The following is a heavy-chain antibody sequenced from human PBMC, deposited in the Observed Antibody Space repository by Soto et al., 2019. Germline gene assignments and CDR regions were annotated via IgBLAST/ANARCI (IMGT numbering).Heavy chain of an antibody. Sequence: GESLKISCKGSGYSFTSYWIGWVRQMPGKGLEWMGIIYPGYSDTRYSPSFQGQVTISADKSISTAYLQWSSLKASDTAMYYCARQEENFGDYSPYWGQGTLVTVSS. CDR1: GYSFTSYW. V-gene: IGHV5-51*01. CDR3: ARQEENFGDYSPY. D-gene: IGHD4-17*01. CDR2: IYPGYSDT. J-gene: IGHJ4*02.